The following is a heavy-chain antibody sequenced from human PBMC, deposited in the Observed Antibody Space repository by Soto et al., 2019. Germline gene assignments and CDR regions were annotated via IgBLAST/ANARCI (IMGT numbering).Heavy chain of an antibody. Sequence: EVRLLESGGGLVQPGGSLRLSCAASGFTFSSYAMSWVRQAPGKGLEWVSAIGGSGGNTYYADSAKGRFTISRDNSKNTLYLQMNGLRAEDTAVYYCAKDRSNAWYGVGFWGRGTLVTVSS. CDR1: GFTFSSYA. V-gene: IGHV3-23*01. CDR3: AKDRSNAWYGVGF. CDR2: IGGSGGNT. D-gene: IGHD6-19*01. J-gene: IGHJ4*02.